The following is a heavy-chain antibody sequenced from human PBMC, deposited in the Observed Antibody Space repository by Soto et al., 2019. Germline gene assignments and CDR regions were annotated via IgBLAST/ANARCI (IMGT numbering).Heavy chain of an antibody. Sequence: GGSLRLSCAASGFTFSSYWMSWVRQAPGKGLEWVANIKQDGSEKYYVDSVKGRFTISRDNAKNSLYLQMNNLRAEDTAVYYCARDKAATYYYYGMDVWGQGTTVTVSS. CDR2: IKQDGSEK. V-gene: IGHV3-7*01. D-gene: IGHD2-15*01. CDR1: GFTFSSYW. J-gene: IGHJ6*02. CDR3: ARDKAATYYYYGMDV.